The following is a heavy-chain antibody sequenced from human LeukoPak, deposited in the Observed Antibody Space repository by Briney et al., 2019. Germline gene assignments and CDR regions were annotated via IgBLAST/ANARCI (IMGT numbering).Heavy chain of an antibody. D-gene: IGHD4-17*01. Sequence: GGSLRLSCAASGFTFSSYSMNWVRQAPGKGLEWVSSISSSSSYIYYADSVKGRFTISRDNSKNTLYLQMNSLRAEDTAVYYCAKGTTVTNVPFDYWGQGTLVTVSS. V-gene: IGHV3-21*01. CDR3: AKGTTVTNVPFDY. CDR2: ISSSSSYI. J-gene: IGHJ4*02. CDR1: GFTFSSYS.